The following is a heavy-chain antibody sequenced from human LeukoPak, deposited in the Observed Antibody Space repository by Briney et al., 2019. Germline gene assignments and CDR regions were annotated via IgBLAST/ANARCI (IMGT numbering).Heavy chain of an antibody. J-gene: IGHJ4*02. CDR1: GFTVSSNY. V-gene: IGHV3-66*01. CDR3: ARLLAAVVTLDY. D-gene: IGHD6-13*01. CDR2: TYSGGNT. Sequence: GGSLRLSCAASGFTVSSNYMNWVRQAPGKGLEWVSVTYSGGNTYYADSVKGRFTISRDTSKNTLWLQMNSLRVEDTAVYYCARLLAAVVTLDYWGQGTLVIVSS.